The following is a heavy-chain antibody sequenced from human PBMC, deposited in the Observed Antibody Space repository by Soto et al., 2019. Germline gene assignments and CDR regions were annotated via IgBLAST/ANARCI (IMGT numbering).Heavy chain of an antibody. Sequence: SETLSLTCTVSGGSISSGGDYWSWIRQPPGKGLEWIGYIYHSGSTYYNPSLKSRVTISVDRSKNQFSLKLSSVTAADTAVYYCASGQQLVRNYWGQGTLVTVSS. CDR2: IYHSGST. CDR1: GGSISSGGDY. V-gene: IGHV4-30-2*01. J-gene: IGHJ4*02. D-gene: IGHD6-13*01. CDR3: ASGQQLVRNY.